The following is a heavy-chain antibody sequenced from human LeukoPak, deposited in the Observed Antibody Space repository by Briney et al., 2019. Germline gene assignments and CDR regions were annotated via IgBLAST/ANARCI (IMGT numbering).Heavy chain of an antibody. Sequence: GGSLRLSCAASGFTFSSYAMHWVRQAPGKGLEWVAVISYDGSNKYYADSVKGRFTISRDNSKNTLYLQMNSLRAEDTAVYYCARDTPDYVEYYFDYWGQGTLVTVSS. CDR3: ARDTPDYVEYYFDY. V-gene: IGHV3-30*04. CDR1: GFTFSSYA. D-gene: IGHD4-17*01. CDR2: ISYDGSNK. J-gene: IGHJ4*02.